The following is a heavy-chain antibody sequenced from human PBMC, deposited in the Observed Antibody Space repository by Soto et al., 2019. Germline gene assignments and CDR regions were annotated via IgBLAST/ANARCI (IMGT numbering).Heavy chain of an antibody. Sequence: QVQLLQSGAEVKRPGASVNVSCKAFGYTFTPYYIHWVRQAPEQGLEWMGMITPTSGSTTYAQNLRSRAIMTRDKVTITFYMELNSLRSEVTAVDYCARLDIVGPPTVPWGQRTPGTVSS. CDR1: GYTFTPYY. V-gene: IGHV1-46*04. CDR3: ARLDIVGPPTVP. CDR2: ITPTSGST. D-gene: IGHD5-12*01. J-gene: IGHJ5*02.